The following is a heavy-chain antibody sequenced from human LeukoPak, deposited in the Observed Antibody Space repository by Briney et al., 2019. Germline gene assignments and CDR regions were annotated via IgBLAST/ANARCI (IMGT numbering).Heavy chain of an antibody. D-gene: IGHD6-13*01. J-gene: IGHJ6*02. CDR1: GGSISSYY. CDR2: IYTSGST. CDR3: ARDAVAAAGTNYYYYCGMDV. Sequence: PSETLSLTRTVSGGSISSYYWSWIRQPAGKGLEWIGRIYTSGSTNHNPSLKSRVTMSVDTSKNQFSLKLSSVTAADTAVYYCARDAVAAAGTNYYYYCGMDVWGQGTTVTVSS. V-gene: IGHV4-4*07.